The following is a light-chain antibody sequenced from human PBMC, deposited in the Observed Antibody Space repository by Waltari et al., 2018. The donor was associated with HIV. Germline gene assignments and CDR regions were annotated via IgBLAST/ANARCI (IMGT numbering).Light chain of an antibody. CDR3: QQFNSYPVT. CDR1: HGIATF. V-gene: IGKV1-9*01. J-gene: IGKJ3*01. Sequence: DVRLTQFPSFLSASVGDRVSITCRAGHGIATFLAWYQQSPGKAPKLLVHSASVLQSGIPSRFVGSGSGTEFTLTITSLQPEDSATYFCQQFNSYPVTFGPGTRLEIK. CDR2: SAS.